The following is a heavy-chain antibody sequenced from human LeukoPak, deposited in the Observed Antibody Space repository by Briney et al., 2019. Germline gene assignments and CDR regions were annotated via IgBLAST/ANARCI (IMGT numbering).Heavy chain of an antibody. V-gene: IGHV1-69*05. CDR2: IIPIFGTA. CDR1: GGTFSSYA. D-gene: IGHD3-16*02. CDR3: ARVILADYYYYYYMDV. J-gene: IGHJ6*03. Sequence: GSSVTVSFKASGGTFSSYAIGWVRQAPGQGLEWMGGIIPIFGTANYAQKFQGRVTITTDESTSTAYMELSSLRSEDTAVYYCARVILADYYYYYYMDVWGKGTTVTVSS.